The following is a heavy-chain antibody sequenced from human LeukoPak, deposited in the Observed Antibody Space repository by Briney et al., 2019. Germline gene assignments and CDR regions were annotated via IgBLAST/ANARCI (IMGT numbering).Heavy chain of an antibody. D-gene: IGHD1-1*01. V-gene: IGHV3-48*03. J-gene: IGHJ4*02. Sequence: PGGSLRLSCAASASTFSRSYMGWVRQAPGKGLEWVSYIVGSSSNIYYADSVKGRFTISRDNAKNSLYLQMDSLRAEDTAVYYCATDSPETAAFDYWGQGTLVTVSS. CDR3: ATDSPETAAFDY. CDR1: ASTFSRSY. CDR2: IVGSSSNI.